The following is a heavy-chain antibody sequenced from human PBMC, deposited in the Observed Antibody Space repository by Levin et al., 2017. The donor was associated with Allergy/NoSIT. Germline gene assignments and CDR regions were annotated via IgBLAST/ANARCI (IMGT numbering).Heavy chain of an antibody. V-gene: IGHV3-9*01. Sequence: SLKISCAASGFTFDDYAMHWVRQAPGKGLEWVSGISWNSNRKDYADSVKGRFTISRDNAKNSLYLQMNSLRPEDTAFYYCAKDRASNWYDTWFDPWDQGTLVTVSS. CDR3: AKDRASNWYDTWFDP. CDR1: GFTFDDYA. J-gene: IGHJ5*02. D-gene: IGHD1-1*01. CDR2: ISWNSNRK.